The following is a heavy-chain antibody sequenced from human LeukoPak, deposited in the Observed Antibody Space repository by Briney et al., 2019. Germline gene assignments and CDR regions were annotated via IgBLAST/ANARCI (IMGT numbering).Heavy chain of an antibody. CDR1: GFTFSISA. V-gene: IGHV3-23*01. D-gene: IGHD1-1*01. CDR3: VKEWQLGFFDD. Sequence: PGGSLRLSCAASGFTFSISAMGWVRQAPGKGLEWISTISGSGTRTYYADSVKGRFTISRDISKNTLFLQMTSLRGEDTAMYHCVKEWQLGFFDDWGQGTLVTVSS. CDR2: ISGSGTRT. J-gene: IGHJ4*02.